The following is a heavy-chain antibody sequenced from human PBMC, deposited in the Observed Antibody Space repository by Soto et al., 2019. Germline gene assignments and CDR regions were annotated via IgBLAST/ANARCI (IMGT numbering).Heavy chain of an antibody. CDR1: GFTLSTYN. D-gene: IGHD1-26*01. V-gene: IGHV3-21*01. CDR2: INGRGNYI. J-gene: IGHJ4*02. Sequence: EVLLVESGGGLVKPGGSLRLSCAASGFTLSTYNMNWVRQAPGKGLEWVSSINGRGNYIYYTDAVKGRFTISRDNAKTSLYLQMNSRRAEDTAVYYCAREDGRVGATSAFDYWGQGTLVTVSS. CDR3: AREDGRVGATSAFDY.